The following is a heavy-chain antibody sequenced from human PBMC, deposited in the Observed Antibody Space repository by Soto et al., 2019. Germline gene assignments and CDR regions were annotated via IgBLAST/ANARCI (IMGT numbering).Heavy chain of an antibody. V-gene: IGHV3-30*18. D-gene: IGHD3-3*01. Sequence: GGTLSLSCAASGFTFSSYGMHWVRQAPGKGLEWVAVITYDGSNKYYADSVKGRFTISRDNSKNTLYLQMSSLRAEDTAVYYCAKDFKGTRYYVFWSEIYYYYGMDVWGQGTTVTVSS. J-gene: IGHJ6*02. CDR3: AKDFKGTRYYVFWSEIYYYYGMDV. CDR2: ITYDGSNK. CDR1: GFTFSSYG.